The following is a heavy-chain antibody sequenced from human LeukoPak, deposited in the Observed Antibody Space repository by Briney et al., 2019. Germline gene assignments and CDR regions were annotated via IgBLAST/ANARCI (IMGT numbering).Heavy chain of an antibody. CDR2: ISSSSSTI. V-gene: IGHV3-48*01. CDR1: GFTFSSYS. D-gene: IGHD4-17*01. CDR3: ARDPGDYDYGDYGWFDP. Sequence: GGSLRLSCAASGFTFSSYSMNWVHQAPGKGLEWVSYISSSSSTIYYADSVKGRFTISRDNAKNSLYLQMNSLRAEDTAVYYCARDPGDYDYGDYGWFDPWGQGTLVTVSS. J-gene: IGHJ5*02.